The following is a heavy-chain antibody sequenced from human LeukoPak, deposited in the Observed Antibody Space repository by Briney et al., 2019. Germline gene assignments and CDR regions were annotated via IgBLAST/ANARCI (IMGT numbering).Heavy chain of an antibody. CDR1: GYTFTGYY. D-gene: IGHD2-15*01. CDR2: INPNSGGT. Sequence: GASVKVSCKASGYTFTGYYMHWVRQAPGQGLEWMGWINPNSGGTNYAQKFQGRVTMTRDTSISTAYMELSRLRSDDTAVYYCARGTDIVVVVADLLDYWGQGTLVTVSS. J-gene: IGHJ4*02. V-gene: IGHV1-2*02. CDR3: ARGTDIVVVVADLLDY.